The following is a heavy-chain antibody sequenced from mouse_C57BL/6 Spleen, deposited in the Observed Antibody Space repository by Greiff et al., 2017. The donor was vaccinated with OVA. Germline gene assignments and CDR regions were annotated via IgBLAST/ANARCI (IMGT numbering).Heavy chain of an antibody. CDR1: GYTFTSYW. CDR2: IDPSDSET. J-gene: IGHJ2*01. V-gene: IGHV1-52*01. Sequence: QVQLQQPGAELVMPGASVKLSCKASGYTFTSYWMHWVKQRPIQGLEWIGNIDPSDSETHYNQKFKDKATLTVDKSSSTAYMQLSSLTSEDSAVYYCARGDSSYYFDYWGQGTTLAVSS. D-gene: IGHD1-1*01. CDR3: ARGDSSYYFDY.